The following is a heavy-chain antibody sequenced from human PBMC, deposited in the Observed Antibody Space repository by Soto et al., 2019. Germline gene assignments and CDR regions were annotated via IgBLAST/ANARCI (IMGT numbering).Heavy chain of an antibody. D-gene: IGHD3-10*01. CDR1: GDSVSSNSAA. Sequence: PSQTLSLTCAISGDSVSSNSAAWNWIRQSPSRGLEWLGRTYYRSKWYNDYAVSVKSRITINPDTSKNQFSLQLNSVTPEDTAVYYCARESRATMVRGGPIDYWGQGTLVTSPQ. CDR2: TYYRSKWYN. J-gene: IGHJ4*02. CDR3: ARESRATMVRGGPIDY. V-gene: IGHV6-1*01.